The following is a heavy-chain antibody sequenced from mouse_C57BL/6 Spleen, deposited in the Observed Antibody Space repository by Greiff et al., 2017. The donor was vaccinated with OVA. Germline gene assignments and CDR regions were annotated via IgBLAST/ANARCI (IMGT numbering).Heavy chain of an antibody. CDR1: GFTFSDYY. CDR3: ARDDYDRFAY. Sequence: EVKLVESEGGLVQPGSSMKLSCTASGFTFSDYYMAWVRQVPEKGLEWVANINYDGSSTYYLDSLKSRFIISRDNAKNILYLQMSSLKSEDTATYYCARDDYDRFAYWGQGTLVTVSA. V-gene: IGHV5-16*01. J-gene: IGHJ3*01. D-gene: IGHD2-4*01. CDR2: INYDGSST.